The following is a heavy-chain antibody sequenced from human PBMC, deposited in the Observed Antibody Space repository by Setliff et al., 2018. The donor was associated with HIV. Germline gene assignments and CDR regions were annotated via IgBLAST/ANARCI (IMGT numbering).Heavy chain of an antibody. V-gene: IGHV3-74*01. Sequence: GGSLRLSCVASGFTLSDYWMHWVRHPPGKGLMWVSRINSDGSTTDYADSVKGRFTISRDNANNTLFLQMHRLSADDTAVYYCARSPPTTVVHFFDYWGRGSLVTVSS. D-gene: IGHD4-17*01. J-gene: IGHJ4*02. CDR2: INSDGSTT. CDR1: GFTLSDYW. CDR3: ARSPPTTVVHFFDY.